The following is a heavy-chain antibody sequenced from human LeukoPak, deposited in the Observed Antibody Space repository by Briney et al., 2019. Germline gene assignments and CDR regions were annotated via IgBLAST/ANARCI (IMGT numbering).Heavy chain of an antibody. V-gene: IGHV4-34*01. CDR3: ARGGSGYYGSGSYYKS. CDR1: GGSFSGYY. CDR2: INHSGST. D-gene: IGHD3-10*01. Sequence: PSETLSLTCAVYGGSFSGYYWSWIRQPPGKGLEWIGEINHSGSTNYNPSLKSRVTISVDTSKNQFSLRLSSLTAADTAVYYCARGGSGYYGSGSYYKSWGQGTLDTVSS. J-gene: IGHJ5*02.